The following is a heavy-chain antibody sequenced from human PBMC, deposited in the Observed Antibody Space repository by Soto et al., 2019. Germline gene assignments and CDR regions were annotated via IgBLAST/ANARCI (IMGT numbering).Heavy chain of an antibody. CDR1: GGTFSSYT. CDR2: IIPILGIA. D-gene: IGHD5-18*01. J-gene: IGHJ4*02. Sequence: SVKVSCKASGGTFSSYTISWVRQAPGQGLEWMGRIIPILGIANYAQKFQGRVTITADKSTSTAYMELSSLRSEDTAVYYCASVDTAMVSPFDYWGQGTLVTVSS. V-gene: IGHV1-69*02. CDR3: ASVDTAMVSPFDY.